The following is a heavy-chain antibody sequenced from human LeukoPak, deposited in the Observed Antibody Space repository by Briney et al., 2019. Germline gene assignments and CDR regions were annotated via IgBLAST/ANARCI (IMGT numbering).Heavy chain of an antibody. J-gene: IGHJ6*03. CDR3: ATWPRGNYYYYYMDV. CDR2: ISSSGSTI. Sequence: PGGSLRLSCAASGFTFSSYEMNWVRQAPGKGLEWVSYISSSGSTIYYADSVKGRFTISRDNAKNSLYLQMNSLRAEDTAVYYCATWPRGNYYYYYMDVWGKGTTVTVSS. CDR1: GFTFSSYE. V-gene: IGHV3-48*03.